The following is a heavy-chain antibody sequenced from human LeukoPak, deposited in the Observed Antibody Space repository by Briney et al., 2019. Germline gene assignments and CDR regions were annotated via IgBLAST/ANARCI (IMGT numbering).Heavy chain of an antibody. CDR1: GFTFSSYS. Sequence: GGSLRLSCAASGFTFSSYSMNWVRQAPGKGLEWVSSISSSSSHIFYADSVKGRFTISRDNAKNSLYLQMNSLRAEDTAVYYCAREHSSGLLAEYRGQGTLVTVSS. CDR2: ISSSSSHI. V-gene: IGHV3-21*01. CDR3: AREHSSGLLAEY. D-gene: IGHD6-19*01. J-gene: IGHJ4*02.